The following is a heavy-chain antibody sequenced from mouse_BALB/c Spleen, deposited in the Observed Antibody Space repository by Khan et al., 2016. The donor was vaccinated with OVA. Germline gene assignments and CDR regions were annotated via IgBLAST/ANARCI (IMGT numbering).Heavy chain of an antibody. CDR3: ARSASYWFFDV. D-gene: IGHD6-1*01. Sequence: QIQLVQSGPELKKPGETVKISCKASGYTFTNYGMNWVKQAPGKGLKWMGWINTYNGETTYADDFKGRFAFSLETSANTAYLQINNLKNEDTATYFCARSASYWFFDVWGAGTTVTVSS. V-gene: IGHV9-3-1*01. CDR1: GYTFTNYG. J-gene: IGHJ1*01. CDR2: INTYNGET.